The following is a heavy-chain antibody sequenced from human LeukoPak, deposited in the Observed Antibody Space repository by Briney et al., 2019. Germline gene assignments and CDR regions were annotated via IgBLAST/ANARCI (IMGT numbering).Heavy chain of an antibody. CDR3: AKDVAGSFEYLDY. D-gene: IGHD6-19*01. CDR1: GFTFSSYW. J-gene: IGHJ4*02. CDR2: INSDGSST. V-gene: IGHV3-74*01. Sequence: GGSLRLSCAASGFTFSSYWMHWVRQAPGKGLVWVSRINSDGSSTSYADSVKGRFTISRDNAKNSLYLQMNSLRAEDTALYYCAKDVAGSFEYLDYWGQGTLVTVSS.